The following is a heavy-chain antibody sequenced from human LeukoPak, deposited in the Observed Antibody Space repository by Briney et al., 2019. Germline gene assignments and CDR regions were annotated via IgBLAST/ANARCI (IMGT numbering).Heavy chain of an antibody. CDR1: GVSIGTYY. D-gene: IGHD3-3*01. CDR2: INYSGST. V-gene: IGHV4-59*01. Sequence: SETLSLTCTVSGVSIGTYYWSWIRQSPGKGLEWIGYINYSGSTDYNTSLKSRVAISIETSKSQFALKLHSVAAAATAVYYCARMEYYFDYWGQGTLVTVSS. CDR3: ARMEYYFDY. J-gene: IGHJ4*02.